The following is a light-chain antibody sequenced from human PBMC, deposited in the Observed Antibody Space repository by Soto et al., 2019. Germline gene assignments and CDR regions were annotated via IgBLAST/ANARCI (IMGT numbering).Light chain of an antibody. V-gene: IGKV3-20*01. CDR1: QSVSSSY. CDR3: QQYGSSPT. J-gene: IGKJ1*01. CDR2: GAS. Sequence: EIVLTQSPGTLSLSPGERATLSCRASQSVSSSYLAWYQQKPGQAPRLLIYGASSRATGIPDRFSGSGSGTKFSLTISRLEAEDFAEYYCQQYGSSPTFGQGTKVEIK.